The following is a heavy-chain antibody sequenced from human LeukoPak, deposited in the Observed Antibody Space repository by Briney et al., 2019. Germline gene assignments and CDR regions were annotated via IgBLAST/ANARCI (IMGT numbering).Heavy chain of an antibody. D-gene: IGHD3-10*01. V-gene: IGHV3-74*01. J-gene: IGHJ4*02. Sequence: GVSLRLSCAASGFTFSTYYMNWVRQAPGKGLEWVSRIYSDGTSTSYADSVKGRFTISRDNAKNTLYLQMNSLRAEDTAVYYCARVLNYGFDYWGQGTLVTVSS. CDR3: ARVLNYGFDY. CDR2: IYSDGTST. CDR1: GFTFSTYY.